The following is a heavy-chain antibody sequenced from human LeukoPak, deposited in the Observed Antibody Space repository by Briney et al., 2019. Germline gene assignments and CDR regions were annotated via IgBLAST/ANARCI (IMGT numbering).Heavy chain of an antibody. CDR2: TYYRSKWYN. D-gene: IGHD3-10*01. V-gene: IGHV6-1*01. Sequence: PSQTLSLTCAISGDSASSNSAAWNWIRQSPSRGLEWLGRTYYRSKWYNDYAVSVKSRITINPDTSKNQFSLQLNSVTPEDTAVYYCARDRGFGYYGSGSPNSYWYFDLWGRGTLVTVSS. CDR3: ARDRGFGYYGSGSPNSYWYFDL. CDR1: GDSASSNSAA. J-gene: IGHJ2*01.